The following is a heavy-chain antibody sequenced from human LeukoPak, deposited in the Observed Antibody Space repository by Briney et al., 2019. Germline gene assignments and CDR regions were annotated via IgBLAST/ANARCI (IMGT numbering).Heavy chain of an antibody. J-gene: IGHJ4*02. D-gene: IGHD6-19*01. CDR2: IYYSGST. Sequence: SETLSLTCTVSGGSISSSSYYWGWIRQPPGKGLEWIGSIYYSGSTCYNASLKSRVTISVDTSKNQFSLNLSSVTAADTAVYYCARDLIAVASDYWGQGTLVTVSS. CDR3: ARDLIAVASDY. CDR1: GGSISSSSYY. V-gene: IGHV4-39*07.